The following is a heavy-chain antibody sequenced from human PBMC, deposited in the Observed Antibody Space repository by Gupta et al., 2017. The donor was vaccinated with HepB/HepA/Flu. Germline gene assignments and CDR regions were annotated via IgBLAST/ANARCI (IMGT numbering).Heavy chain of an antibody. CDR1: GGTFSRHA. CDR2: VIPVYNST. V-gene: IGHV1-69*06. Sequence: QVQLIQSGAEVKEPGSSVTVSCKVSGGTFSRHAISWVRQAPGRGLEWLGGVIPVYNSTNFAPEFQGRVSFTADKSTSTAYMELSSLRSDDTAMYFCARDRLGGGYYNFMDVWGKGTTVTV. J-gene: IGHJ6*03. CDR3: ARDRLGGGYYNFMDV. D-gene: IGHD3-16*01.